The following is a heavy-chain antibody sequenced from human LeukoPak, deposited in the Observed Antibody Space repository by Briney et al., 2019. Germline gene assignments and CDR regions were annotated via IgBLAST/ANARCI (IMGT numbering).Heavy chain of an antibody. Sequence: SETLSLTCTVSGVSISSTSHAWGWSRQPPGKGLEWLGNIYNSGSSNYSPSLRSRVSISVDTSKNRFSLRLRSVTAADTAVYYCGRDTHLESWGQGILVTVFS. J-gene: IGHJ4*02. V-gene: IGHV4-39*01. CDR3: GRDTHLES. CDR1: GVSISSTSHA. CDR2: IYNSGSS.